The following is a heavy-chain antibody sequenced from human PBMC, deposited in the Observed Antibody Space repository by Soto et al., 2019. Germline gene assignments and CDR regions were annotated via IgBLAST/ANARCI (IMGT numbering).Heavy chain of an antibody. CDR1: DDSISSGDYY. J-gene: IGHJ4*02. V-gene: IGHV4-30-4*01. CDR3: ARDTFYRGTGTYHNFYYFGS. Sequence: SETLSLTCTVSDDSISSGDYYWRWIRQSPGKGLEWIGYIYYSGSTYYNPSLKSRVTISVDTSKNQFSLRLRSVTAADTAVYYCARDTFYRGTGTYHNFYYFGSWGQGTPVTVSS. CDR2: IYYSGST. D-gene: IGHD3-10*01.